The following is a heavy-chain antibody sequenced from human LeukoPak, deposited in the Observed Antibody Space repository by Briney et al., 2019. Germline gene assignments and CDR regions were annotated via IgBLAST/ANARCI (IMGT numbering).Heavy chain of an antibody. Sequence: SVTVSFKASGGTFIIYAISWVRQAPGQGREGMGRIIPILGIANYSQKFQGRVTITADKSTSTAYMELSSLRSEDTAVYYCARETYDFWSGYATLNFDYWGQGTLVTVST. V-gene: IGHV1-69*04. J-gene: IGHJ4*02. CDR1: GGTFIIYA. CDR2: IIPILGIA. CDR3: ARETYDFWSGYATLNFDY. D-gene: IGHD3-3*01.